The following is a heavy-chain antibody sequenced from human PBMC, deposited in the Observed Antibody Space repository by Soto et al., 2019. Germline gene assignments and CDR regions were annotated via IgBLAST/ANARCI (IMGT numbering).Heavy chain of an antibody. CDR1: GGSISTYY. CDR2: INHSGST. CDR3: TTPRRRYSSSWYRYYGMDV. J-gene: IGHJ6*02. D-gene: IGHD6-13*01. V-gene: IGHV4-34*01. Sequence: PSETLSLTCTVSGGSISTYYWSWIRQPPGKGLEWIGEINHSGSTNYNPSLKSRVTISVDTSKNQFSLKASDTAMYYCTTPRRRYSSSWYRYYGMDVWGQGTTVTVSS.